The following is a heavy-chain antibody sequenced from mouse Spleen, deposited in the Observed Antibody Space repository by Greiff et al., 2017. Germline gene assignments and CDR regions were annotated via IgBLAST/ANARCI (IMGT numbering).Heavy chain of an antibody. CDR3: ARNPYYYGSSPHWYFDV. J-gene: IGHJ1*01. CDR2: ISSGGSYT. CDR1: GFTFSSYA. V-gene: IGHV5-9-1*01. Sequence: EVMLVESGGGLVKPGGSLKLSCAASGFTFSSYAMSWVRQTPEKRLEWVATISSGGSYTYYPDSVKGRFTISRDNAKNTLYLQMSSLRSEDTAMYYCARNPYYYGSSPHWYFDVWGAGTTVTVSS. D-gene: IGHD1-1*01.